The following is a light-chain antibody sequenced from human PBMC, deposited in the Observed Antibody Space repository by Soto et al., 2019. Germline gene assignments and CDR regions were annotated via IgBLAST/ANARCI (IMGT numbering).Light chain of an antibody. CDR2: AAS. CDR3: QNYNSAPLT. CDR1: QGISNS. J-gene: IGKJ3*01. Sequence: IQMTQSPSSLSASLGDTVTISCRASQGISNSLAWFQQKPGRVPQFLIYAASTLQPGVPPRFSGSGSGTDFTLTISSLQPEDVATYYCQNYNSAPLTFGPGTKVDIK. V-gene: IGKV1-27*01.